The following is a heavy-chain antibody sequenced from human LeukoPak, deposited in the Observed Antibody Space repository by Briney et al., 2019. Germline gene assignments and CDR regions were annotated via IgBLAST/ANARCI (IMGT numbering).Heavy chain of an antibody. CDR3: ARALITMIVVQGWFDP. J-gene: IGHJ5*02. CDR2: INAGNGNT. Sequence: ASVKVSCKASGYTFTSYAMHWVRQAPGQRLEWMGWINAGNGNTKYSQKFQGRVTITRDTSASTAYMELSSLRSEDTAVYYCARALITMIVVQGWFDPWGQGTLVTVSS. D-gene: IGHD3-22*01. CDR1: GYTFTSYA. V-gene: IGHV1-3*01.